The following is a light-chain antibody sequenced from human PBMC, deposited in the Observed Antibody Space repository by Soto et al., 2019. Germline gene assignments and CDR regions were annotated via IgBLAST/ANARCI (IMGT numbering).Light chain of an antibody. CDR3: QQYHTSPLT. V-gene: IGKV3-20*01. CDR1: ESVSSSY. Sequence: EIVLTQSPGTLSLSPGERATFSFRASESVSSSYIAWYQQKRGRAPRRLIYGASIRATGIPDRFSGSGSGTDFTLTISRLEPEDFALYYCQQYHTSPLTFGQGTKVDI. CDR2: GAS. J-gene: IGKJ1*01.